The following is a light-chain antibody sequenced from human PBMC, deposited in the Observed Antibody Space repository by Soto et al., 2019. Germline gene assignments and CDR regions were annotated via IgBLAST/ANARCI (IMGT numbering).Light chain of an antibody. CDR3: QQFYNTPPYT. J-gene: IGKJ2*01. CDR1: QSVFHSANNMNY. CDR2: WAS. V-gene: IGKV4-1*01. Sequence: DTVMTQSPDSLAVSLCERATINCKSSQSVFHSANNMNYLAWYQQKPGQSPKLLILWASSRDSGVPDRFSGSGPGTDFTLTINSLQAEDAAVYYCQQFYNTPPYTFGQGTKVDIK.